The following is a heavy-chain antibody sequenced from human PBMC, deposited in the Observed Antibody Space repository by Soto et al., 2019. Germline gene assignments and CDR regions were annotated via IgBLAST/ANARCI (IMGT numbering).Heavy chain of an antibody. CDR2: IYDNGTT. J-gene: IGHJ6*04. CDR3: VRPLPSGRNYGLDV. V-gene: IGHV3-53*01. Sequence: EVQLVESGGGLIQPGGSLRLSCAASGLTVSNASMAWVRQAPGMGLEWVSVIYDNGTTYYAESVKGRFTISRDTSTNTLSLQMDSRRAEDTAVYYCVRPLPSGRNYGLDVGGKGTTVTVSS. D-gene: IGHD3-10*01. CDR1: GLTVSNAS.